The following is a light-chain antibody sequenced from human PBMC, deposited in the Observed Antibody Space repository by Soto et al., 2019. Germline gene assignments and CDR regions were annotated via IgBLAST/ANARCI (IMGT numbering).Light chain of an antibody. CDR2: DTS. Sequence: EIVLTQSLATLSSFPGDRVTLSFGASQYINTRLAWYQHRPGQAPRLLIYDTSTRATGIPDRFSGSGSGTDFTLTISRLEPEDFAVYHCQQYGASPWTFGQGTKVDVK. CDR1: QYINTR. V-gene: IGKV3D-20*01. CDR3: QQYGASPWT. J-gene: IGKJ1*01.